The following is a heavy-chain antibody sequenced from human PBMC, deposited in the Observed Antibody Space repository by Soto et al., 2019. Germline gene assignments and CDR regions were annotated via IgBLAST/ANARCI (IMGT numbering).Heavy chain of an antibody. V-gene: IGHV4-34*01. CDR3: ARLWFGESEGLDYYMDV. Sequence: SETLSLTCAVYGRSFSGYYWSWIRQPPGKGLEWIGEINHSGSTNYNPSLKSRVTISVDRSKNQFSLKLSSVSAADTDVYYCARLWFGESEGLDYYMDVWGKGTTVTVSS. CDR1: GRSFSGYY. CDR2: INHSGST. J-gene: IGHJ6*03. D-gene: IGHD3-10*01.